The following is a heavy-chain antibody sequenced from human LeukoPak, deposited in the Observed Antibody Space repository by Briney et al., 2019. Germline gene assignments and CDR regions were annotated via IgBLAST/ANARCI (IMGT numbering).Heavy chain of an antibody. Sequence: SETLSLTCGVSGASISRSTWWSWVRQPPEKGLEWIGEIDHNGNTNYSPSLKSRVTISVDKSNNQFSLKLNYVTAADTAVYYCASRGGGSGHPYYFDYWGQGALVTVSS. J-gene: IGHJ4*02. D-gene: IGHD3-16*01. CDR3: ASRGGGSGHPYYFDY. CDR2: IDHNGNT. CDR1: GASISRSTW. V-gene: IGHV4-4*02.